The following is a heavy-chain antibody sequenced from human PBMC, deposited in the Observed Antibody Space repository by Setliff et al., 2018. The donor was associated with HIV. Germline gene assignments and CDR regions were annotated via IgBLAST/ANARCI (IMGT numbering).Heavy chain of an antibody. V-gene: IGHV4-61*02. J-gene: IGHJ6*02. Sequence: SETLSLTCTVSYGSVNTYSYYWTWIRQSAGKGLEWIGRIQGNGDTTYNPSLRSRVTISRDTAKNAFSVKLTSVTAADTAVYYCARESPDGLDVWGQGTTVTVSS. CDR3: ARESPDGLDV. CDR2: IQGNGDT. CDR1: YGSVNTYSYY.